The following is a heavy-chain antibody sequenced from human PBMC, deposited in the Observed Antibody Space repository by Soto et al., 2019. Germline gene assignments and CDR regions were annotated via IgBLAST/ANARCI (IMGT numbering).Heavy chain of an antibody. CDR1: GYTFTSYG. D-gene: IGHD2-21*02. CDR2: ISAYNGNT. J-gene: IGHJ4*02. V-gene: IGHV1-18*01. CDR3: ARDLGDRDFDY. Sequence: APVKVSCKASGYTFTSYGISWVPQAPGQGLEWMGWISAYNGNTNYAQKLQGRVTMTTDTSTSTAYMELRSLRSDYTAVYYCARDLGDRDFDYWGQGTLVTVSS.